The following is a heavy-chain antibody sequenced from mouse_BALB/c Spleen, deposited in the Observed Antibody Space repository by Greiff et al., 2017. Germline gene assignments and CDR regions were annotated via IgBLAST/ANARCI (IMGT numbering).Heavy chain of an antibody. J-gene: IGHJ2*01. CDR1: GFNIKDTY. Sequence: VQLQQSGAELVKPGASVKLSCTASGFNIKDTYMHWVKQRPEQGLEWIGRIDPANGNTKYDPKFQGKATITADTSSNTAYLQLSSLTSEDTAVYYCARQDYGSSYGYWGQGTTLTVAS. CDR2: IDPANGNT. CDR3: ARQDYGSSYGY. D-gene: IGHD1-1*01. V-gene: IGHV14-3*02.